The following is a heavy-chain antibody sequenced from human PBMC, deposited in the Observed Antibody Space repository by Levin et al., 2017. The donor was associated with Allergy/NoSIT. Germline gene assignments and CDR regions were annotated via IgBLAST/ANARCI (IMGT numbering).Heavy chain of an antibody. D-gene: IGHD3-3*01. J-gene: IGHJ6*02. CDR2: MNPNSGNT. Sequence: GGSLRLSCKASGYTFTSYDINWVRQATGQGLEWMGWMNPNSGNTGYAQKFQGRVTMTRNTSISTAYMELSSLRSEDTAVYYCARGKRITIFGVGYYYYGMDGWGQGTTVTVSS. V-gene: IGHV1-8*01. CDR3: ARGKRITIFGVGYYYYGMDG. CDR1: GYTFTSYD.